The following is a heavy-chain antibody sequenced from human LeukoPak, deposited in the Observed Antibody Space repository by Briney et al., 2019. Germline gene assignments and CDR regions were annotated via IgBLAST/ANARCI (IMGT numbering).Heavy chain of an antibody. CDR2: IKQDGSDK. CDR3: AKVGATPGRIGTLGALWD. D-gene: IGHD1-26*01. J-gene: IGHJ4*02. Sequence: GGSLRLSCAASGITFTTYWMTWVRQAPGKGLEWVANIKQDGSDKYYVDSVKGRFTISRDNARKSVYLQMNSLRAADTAVYYCAKVGATPGRIGTLGALWDWGQGTLVTVSS. V-gene: IGHV3-7*03. CDR1: GITFTTYW.